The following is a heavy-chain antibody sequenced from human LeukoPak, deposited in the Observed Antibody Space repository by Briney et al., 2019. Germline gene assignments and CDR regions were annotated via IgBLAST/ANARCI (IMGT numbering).Heavy chain of an antibody. CDR3: AKGGSGYSGYEGFDY. Sequence: GGSLRLSCAASGFTFSSYAMSWVRQAPGKGLEWVSAISDSGDSTYYADSVKGRFTISRDNSKNTLYLQMNSLRAEDTAVYYCAKGGSGYSGYEGFDYWGQGTLVTVSS. CDR1: GFTFSSYA. CDR2: ISDSGDST. D-gene: IGHD5-12*01. V-gene: IGHV3-23*01. J-gene: IGHJ4*02.